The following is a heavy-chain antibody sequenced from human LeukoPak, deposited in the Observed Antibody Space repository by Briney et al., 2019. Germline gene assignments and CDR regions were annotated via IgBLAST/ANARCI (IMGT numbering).Heavy chain of an antibody. CDR1: GGSISSGGYY. V-gene: IGHV4-31*03. CDR3: ARWLPRLDAFDI. J-gene: IGHJ3*02. D-gene: IGHD3-16*01. Sequence: SETLSLTCTVSGGSISSGGYYWSWIRQHPGKGLEWIGYIYYSGSTYYNPSLKSRVTISVDTSKNQFSLKLSSVTAADTAVYYCARWLPRLDAFDIWGQGTMVTVSS. CDR2: IYYSGST.